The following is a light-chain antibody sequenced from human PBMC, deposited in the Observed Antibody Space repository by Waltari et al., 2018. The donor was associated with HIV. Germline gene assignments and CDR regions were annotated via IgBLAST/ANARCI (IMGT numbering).Light chain of an antibody. CDR1: SSNVGDYNY. J-gene: IGLJ2*01. V-gene: IGLV2-14*01. CDR2: EVS. CDR3: GSYITNTNVL. Sequence: QSALTQPASVSGSPGQSITISCTGTSSNVGDYNYFPWYQQHPGKTPQLNIYEVSNRPSWVSNRFSGSKSGNTASLTISGLQAEDEAYYYCGSYITNTNVLFGGGTRLTVL.